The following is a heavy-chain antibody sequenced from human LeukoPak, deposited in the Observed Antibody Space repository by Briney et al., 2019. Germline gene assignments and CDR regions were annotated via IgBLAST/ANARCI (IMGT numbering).Heavy chain of an antibody. D-gene: IGHD2-15*01. CDR3: ARRWYHAYCDY. J-gene: IGHJ4*02. CDR1: GGSVSSGSYY. CDR2: IDYSGST. Sequence: SETLSLTCTVSGGSVSSGSYYWSWIRQPPGKGLEWIGCIDYSGSTYYNPSLKSRVTVSADTSKNQFSLKPTSVTAADTAVYYCARRWYHAYCDYWGQGSLVTVSS. V-gene: IGHV4-61*01.